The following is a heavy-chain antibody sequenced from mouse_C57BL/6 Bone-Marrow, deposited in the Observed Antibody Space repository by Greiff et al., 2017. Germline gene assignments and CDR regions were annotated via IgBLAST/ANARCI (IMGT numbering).Heavy chain of an antibody. CDR1: GFNIKNTY. Sequence: VQLQQSVAELVRPGASVKLSCTASGFNIKNTYMHWVKQRPEQGLEWIGGIDPANGNTKYAPKFQGKATITADTSSNTAYLQLSSLTSEDTAIYYCAFTTVVAPYAMDYWGQGTSVTVSS. D-gene: IGHD1-1*01. V-gene: IGHV14-3*01. CDR2: IDPANGNT. CDR3: AFTTVVAPYAMDY. J-gene: IGHJ4*01.